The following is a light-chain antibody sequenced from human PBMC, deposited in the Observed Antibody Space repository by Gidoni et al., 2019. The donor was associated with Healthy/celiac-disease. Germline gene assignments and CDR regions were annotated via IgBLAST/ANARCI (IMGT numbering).Light chain of an antibody. Sequence: EIVLTQSPATLSLSPGERATLSCRASQSVSSYLAWYQQKPGQAPRLLIYAASNRATGLPARFSGSGSGTDFTLTISSLEPEDFAVYYCQQRSNWRTTFGQGTRLEIK. CDR2: AAS. CDR3: QQRSNWRTT. J-gene: IGKJ5*01. V-gene: IGKV3-11*01. CDR1: QSVSSY.